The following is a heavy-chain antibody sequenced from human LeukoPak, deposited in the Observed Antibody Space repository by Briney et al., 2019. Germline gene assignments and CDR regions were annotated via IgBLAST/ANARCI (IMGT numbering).Heavy chain of an antibody. CDR2: ISAYNGNT. CDR3: ARGSYDSSGYYLQGYMDV. D-gene: IGHD3-22*01. V-gene: IGHV1-18*01. J-gene: IGHJ6*03. CDR1: GYTFTSYG. Sequence: GASVKVSCKASGYTFTSYGISWVRQAPGQGLEWMGWISAYNGNTNYAQKLQGRVTMTTDTPTSTAYMELRSLRSDDTAVYYCARGSYDSSGYYLQGYMDVWGKGTTVTVSS.